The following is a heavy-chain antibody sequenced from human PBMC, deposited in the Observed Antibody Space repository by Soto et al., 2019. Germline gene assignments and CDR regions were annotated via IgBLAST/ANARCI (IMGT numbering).Heavy chain of an antibody. CDR2: MNPNSGNT. CDR3: ARSGYDFWSGYYAGYYYYMDV. Sequence: ASVKVSCKASGYTFTSYDINWVRQATGQGLEWMGWMNPNSGNTGYAQKFQGRVTMTRNTSISTAYMELSSPRSEDTAVYYCARSGYDFWSGYYAGYYYYMDVWGKGTTVTVSS. V-gene: IGHV1-8*01. CDR1: GYTFTSYD. J-gene: IGHJ6*03. D-gene: IGHD3-3*01.